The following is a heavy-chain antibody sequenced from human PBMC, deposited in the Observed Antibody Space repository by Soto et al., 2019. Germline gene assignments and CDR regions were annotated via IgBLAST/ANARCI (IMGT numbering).Heavy chain of an antibody. V-gene: IGHV1-2*02. CDR1: GYIFTGNY. CDR2: INPNNGAT. D-gene: IGHD3-22*01. CDR3: APPYPDSSGYFDH. J-gene: IGHJ4*02. Sequence: ASVKVSCKASGYIFTGNYMHWVRQAPGQGLEYMGWINPNNGATNYAQNFQGRVTMTWDTSISTAYMEVRRLRSDDTAVYYCAPPYPDSSGYFDHWGQGTPVTVSS.